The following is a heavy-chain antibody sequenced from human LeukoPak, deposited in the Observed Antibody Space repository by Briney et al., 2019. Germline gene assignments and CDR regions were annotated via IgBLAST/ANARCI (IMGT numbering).Heavy chain of an antibody. V-gene: IGHV3-23*01. Sequence: PGGSLRLSCAASGFTFSSYAMSWVRQAPGKGLEWVSAISGSGGSTYYADSVKGRFTISRDNSKNTLYLQMNSLRAEDTAVYYCAKDFGVYYYDSSGYYQFDYWGQGTLVTVSS. J-gene: IGHJ4*02. D-gene: IGHD3-22*01. CDR3: AKDFGVYYYDSSGYYQFDY. CDR1: GFTFSSYA. CDR2: ISGSGGST.